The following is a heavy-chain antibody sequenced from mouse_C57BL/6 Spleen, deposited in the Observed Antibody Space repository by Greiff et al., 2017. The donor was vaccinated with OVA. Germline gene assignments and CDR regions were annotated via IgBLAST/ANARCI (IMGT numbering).Heavy chain of an antibody. CDR1: GYTFTSYW. J-gene: IGHJ4*01. V-gene: IGHV1-53*01. CDR3: AREGSSGSLYYAMDY. CDR2: INPSNGGT. Sequence: QVQLQQPGTELVKPGASVKLSCKASGYTFTSYWMHWVKQRPGQGLEWIGNINPSNGGTNYNEKFKSKATLTVDKSSSTAYMQLSSLTSEDSAVYYCAREGSSGSLYYAMDYGGQGTSVTVSS. D-gene: IGHD3-2*02.